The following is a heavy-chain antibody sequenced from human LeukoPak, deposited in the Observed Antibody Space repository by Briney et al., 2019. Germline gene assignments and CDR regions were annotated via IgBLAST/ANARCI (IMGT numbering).Heavy chain of an antibody. CDR3: ARDRGGTGDFDY. D-gene: IGHD1-1*01. CDR2: INAGNGDT. V-gene: IGHV1-3*01. CDR1: GYTFTSYA. J-gene: IGHJ4*02. Sequence: ASVKVSCKASGYTFTSYAMHWVRRAPGQRLEWMGWINAGNGDTKYSQKFQGRVTIARDTSASTAYMELSSLRSEGTAVYYCARDRGGTGDFDYWGQGTLVTVSS.